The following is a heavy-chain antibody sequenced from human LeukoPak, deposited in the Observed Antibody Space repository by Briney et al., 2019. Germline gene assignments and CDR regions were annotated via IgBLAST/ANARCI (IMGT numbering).Heavy chain of an antibody. CDR1: GYTLSKLS. Sequence: ASVKVSCKVSGYTLSKLSIHWVRQAPGKGLEWMGGFDPAADETIYAQKFQGRVPMTEDTSTDTVYMELLSLRSDDTAIYYCATLSENYSYFDYWGQGTLVTVSS. CDR3: ATLSENYSYFDY. J-gene: IGHJ4*02. CDR2: FDPAADET. D-gene: IGHD1-26*01. V-gene: IGHV1-24*01.